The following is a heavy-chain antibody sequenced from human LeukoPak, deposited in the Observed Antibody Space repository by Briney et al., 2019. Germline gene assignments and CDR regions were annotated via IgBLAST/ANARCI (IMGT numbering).Heavy chain of an antibody. D-gene: IGHD3-3*01. V-gene: IGHV3-30*02. CDR3: AKGSSRPTHYDFWSGPEKGKDADYYYYYMDV. Sequence: GGSLRLSCAASGFTFSSYGMHWVRQAPGKGLEWVAFIRYDGSNKYYADSVKGRFTISRDNSKNTLYLQMNSLRAEDTAVYYCAKGSSRPTHYDFWSGPEKGKDADYYYYYMDVWGKGTTVTVSS. CDR1: GFTFSSYG. J-gene: IGHJ6*03. CDR2: IRYDGSNK.